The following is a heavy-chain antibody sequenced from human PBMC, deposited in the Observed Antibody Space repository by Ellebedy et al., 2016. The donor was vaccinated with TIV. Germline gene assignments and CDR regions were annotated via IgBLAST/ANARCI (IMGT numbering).Heavy chain of an antibody. V-gene: IGHV3-49*03. D-gene: IGHD3-22*01. Sequence: SLKISXTGSGFTFGDYAVSWFRQAPGKGLEWVGFIRNKAYGGTTEYAASVKGRFTISRDDSKSVAYLQMDSLRSEDTAVYYCTRDPYYFGSSGYPISYYFDYWGQGTLVTVSS. J-gene: IGHJ4*02. CDR3: TRDPYYFGSSGYPISYYFDY. CDR2: IRNKAYGGTT. CDR1: GFTFGDYA.